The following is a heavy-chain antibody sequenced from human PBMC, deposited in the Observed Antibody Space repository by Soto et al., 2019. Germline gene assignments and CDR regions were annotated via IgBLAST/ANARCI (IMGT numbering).Heavy chain of an antibody. CDR1: GFTFSSYA. CDR3: AKVRMPTYYFDY. CDR2: ISGSGGST. V-gene: IGHV3-23*01. D-gene: IGHD2-15*01. Sequence: EVQLLESGGGLVQPGGSLRLSCAASGFTFSSYAMSWVRQAPGKGLEWVSAISGSGGSTYYADSVKGRFTISRDNSKKTLYLQMNSLRAEDTAVYYCAKVRMPTYYFDYWGQGTLVTVSS. J-gene: IGHJ4*02.